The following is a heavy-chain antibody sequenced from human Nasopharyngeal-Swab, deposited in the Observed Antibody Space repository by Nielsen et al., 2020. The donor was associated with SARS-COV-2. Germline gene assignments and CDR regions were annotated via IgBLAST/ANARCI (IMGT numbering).Heavy chain of an antibody. J-gene: IGHJ4*02. CDR1: GGSVSSGSYY. D-gene: IGHD3-22*01. CDR3: ASTDSSGYRHFDY. CDR2: IYYSGST. Sequence: SETLSLTCTVSGGSVSSGSYYWSWIRQPPGKGLEWIGYIYYSGSTYYNPSLKNRVTISVDTSKNQFSLKLSSVTAADTAVYYCASTDSSGYRHFDYWGQGTLVTVPS. V-gene: IGHV4-61*01.